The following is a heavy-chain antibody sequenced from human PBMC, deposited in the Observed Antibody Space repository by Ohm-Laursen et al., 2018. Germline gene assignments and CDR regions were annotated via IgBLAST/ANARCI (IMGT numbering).Heavy chain of an antibody. CDR2: VYYSGNT. CDR3: ARDRPTAITGFDY. V-gene: IGHV4-59*01. D-gene: IGHD2-21*02. Sequence: GTLSLTCTVSGGSISPYYWSWIRQSPEKGLEWIGFVYYSGNTNYNPSLKSRVTMSVDTSKNHFSLKLTSVTAADTAVYYCARDRPTAITGFDYWGQGTLVTVSS. J-gene: IGHJ4*02. CDR1: GGSISPYY.